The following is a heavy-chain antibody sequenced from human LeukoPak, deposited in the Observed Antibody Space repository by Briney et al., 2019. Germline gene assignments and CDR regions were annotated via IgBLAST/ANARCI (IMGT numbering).Heavy chain of an antibody. CDR1: SYTFTSYG. CDR2: ISAYDAKT. D-gene: IGHD3-10*01. CDR3: ARDHPMVRGVIPFDF. Sequence: ASVKVSCKASSYTFTSYGINWVRQAPGQGLEWMGWISAYDAKTKYTQKLQGRVTMTTDTSTSTAYMELRSLRSDDTAVYYCARDHPMVRGVIPFDFWGQGTLVTVSS. V-gene: IGHV1-18*01. J-gene: IGHJ4*02.